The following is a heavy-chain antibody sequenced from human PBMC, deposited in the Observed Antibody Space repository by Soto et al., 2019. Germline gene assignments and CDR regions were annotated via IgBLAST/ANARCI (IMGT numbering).Heavy chain of an antibody. CDR1: GGSISSYY. V-gene: IGHV4-59*01. J-gene: IGHJ5*02. D-gene: IGHD4-4*01. Sequence: PSETLSLTCTVSGGSISSYYWSWIRQPPGKGLEWIGYIYYSGSTNYNPSLKSRVTISVDTSKNQFSLKLSSVTAADTAVYYCARDRNDYSKGFDPWGQXTLVTVS. CDR3: ARDRNDYSKGFDP. CDR2: IYYSGST.